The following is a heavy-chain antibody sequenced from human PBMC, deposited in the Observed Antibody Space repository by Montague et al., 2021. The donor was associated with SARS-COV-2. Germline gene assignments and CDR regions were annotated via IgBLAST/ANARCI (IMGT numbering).Heavy chain of an antibody. Sequence: CAISGDSVSSNSATRNWDRQSPSRGLEWLGRTYYRSKWYSDYAPSVRGRLTVNPDASKNEFSLELNYVTPEDTAVYYCVRYSGWFYFDFWGQGTLVTVSS. D-gene: IGHD6-19*01. V-gene: IGHV6-1*01. J-gene: IGHJ4*02. CDR1: GDSVSSNSAT. CDR3: VRYSGWFYFDF. CDR2: TYYRSKWYS.